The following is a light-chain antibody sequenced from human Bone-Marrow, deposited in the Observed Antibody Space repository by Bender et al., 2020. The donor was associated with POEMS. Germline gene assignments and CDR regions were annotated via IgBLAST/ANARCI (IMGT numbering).Light chain of an antibody. CDR1: ASDRGTTP. V-gene: IGLV1-44*01. CDR2: NND. Sequence: QSVLTQPPSASATPGQRVTISCSRSASDRGTTPINWYQHLPGTAPKLIILNNDRRPSGVPDRFSGSRSFGVASLTIFGLQPVDEADYFCSSYAGTSSYVLFGGGTKLTVL. CDR3: SSYAGTSSYVL. J-gene: IGLJ3*02.